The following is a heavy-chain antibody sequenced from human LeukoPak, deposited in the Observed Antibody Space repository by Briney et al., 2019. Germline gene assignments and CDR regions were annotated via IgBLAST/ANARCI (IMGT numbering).Heavy chain of an antibody. V-gene: IGHV3-30*02. D-gene: IGHD5-24*01. CDR2: IRYDGSNK. CDR3: ARVMERWLQFTAFDI. Sequence: PGGSLRLSCAASGFTFSSYGMHWVRQAPGKGLEWVAFIRYDGSNKYYADSVKGRFTISRDNSKNTLYLQMNSLRAEDTAVYYCARVMERWLQFTAFDIWGQGTMVTVSS. J-gene: IGHJ3*02. CDR1: GFTFSSYG.